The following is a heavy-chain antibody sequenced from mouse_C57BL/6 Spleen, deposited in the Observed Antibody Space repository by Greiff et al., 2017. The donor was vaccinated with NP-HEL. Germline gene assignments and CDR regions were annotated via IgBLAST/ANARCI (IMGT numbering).Heavy chain of an antibody. D-gene: IGHD2-4*01. Sequence: QVQLQQSGPELVKPGASVKISCKASGYSFTSYYIHWVKQRPGQGLEWIGWIYPGSGNTKYNEKFKGKATLTADTSSSTAYMQLSSLTSEDSAVYYCAREGIYYDSDGGFAYWGQGTLVTVSA. CDR1: GYSFTSYY. CDR2: IYPGSGNT. J-gene: IGHJ3*01. CDR3: AREGIYYDSDGGFAY. V-gene: IGHV1-66*01.